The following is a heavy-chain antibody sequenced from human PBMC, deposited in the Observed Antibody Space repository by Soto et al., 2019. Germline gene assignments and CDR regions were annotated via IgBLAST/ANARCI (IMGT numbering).Heavy chain of an antibody. CDR2: ISAYNGNT. D-gene: IGHD2-15*01. CDR3: ARDFYRYCSCGSCWQNWYAP. CDR1: GYTFTSYG. J-gene: IGHJ5*02. V-gene: IGHV1-18*01. Sequence: ASVKVSCKASGYTFTSYGISWVRQAPGQGLEWMGWISAYNGNTNYAQKPQGRVTMTTDTSTSTAYMELRSLRSDDTAVYYCARDFYRYCSCGSCWQNWYAPWGQGTLVTVSS.